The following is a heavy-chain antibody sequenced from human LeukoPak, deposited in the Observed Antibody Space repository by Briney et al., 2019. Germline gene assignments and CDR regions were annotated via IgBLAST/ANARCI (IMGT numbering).Heavy chain of an antibody. Sequence: SVKVSCKASGYTFTYRYLHWVRQAPGQALEWMGWITPFNGNTNYAQKFQDRVTITRDWSMSTAYMELSSLRSEDTAMYYCARSKLGTVAGTSDDAFDIWGQGTMVTVSS. D-gene: IGHD6-19*01. J-gene: IGHJ3*02. CDR3: ARSKLGTVAGTSDDAFDI. CDR2: ITPFNGNT. CDR1: GYTFTYRY. V-gene: IGHV1-45*02.